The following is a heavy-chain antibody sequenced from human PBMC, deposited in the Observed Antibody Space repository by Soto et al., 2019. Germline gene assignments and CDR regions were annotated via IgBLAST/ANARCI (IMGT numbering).Heavy chain of an antibody. J-gene: IGHJ5*02. D-gene: IGHD2-21*02. V-gene: IGHV4-30-4*01. CDR1: GSSISNGAYS. CDR3: ATYVVETAIGMGWFDP. Sequence: SETLSLTFKFSGSSISNGAYSRWWIRQPQGKGQWRFGYIYHTGITFFNRSLRSRITISADTSKIQFSLKMRSVTAADTAVYYCATYVVETAIGMGWFDPWGQGTPVTVSS. CDR2: IYHTGIT.